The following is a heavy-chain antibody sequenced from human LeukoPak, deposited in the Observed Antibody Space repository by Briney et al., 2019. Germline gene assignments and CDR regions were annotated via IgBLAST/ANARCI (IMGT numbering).Heavy chain of an antibody. J-gene: IGHJ6*03. D-gene: IGHD3-10*01. V-gene: IGHV4-59*01. Sequence: SETLSLTCTVSGGSIRSNYWSWIRQPPGKGLEWIGYTYYSGSTNHNPSLKSRVRISVDTSKNQFSLKLSSVTAADTAVYCARTYYGSGSLYYYYYYMDVWGKGTTVTVSS. CDR1: GGSIRSNY. CDR3: ARTYYGSGSLYYYYYYMDV. CDR2: TYYSGST.